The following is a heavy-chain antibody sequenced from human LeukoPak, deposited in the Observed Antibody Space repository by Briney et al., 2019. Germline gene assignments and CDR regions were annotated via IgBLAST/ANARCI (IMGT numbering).Heavy chain of an antibody. CDR2: IYHSGST. CDR3: ARADLRTSRMGARLYYMDV. D-gene: IGHD6-6*01. CDR1: GGSISSYY. Sequence: SETLSLTCTVSGGSISSYYWSWIRQPPGKGLAGMGYIYHSGSTNYNPSLKQRVTISVDTSKNQFSLKLSSVTPADTAVYYCARADLRTSRMGARLYYMDVWGKGTTVTVSS. J-gene: IGHJ6*03. V-gene: IGHV4-59*01.